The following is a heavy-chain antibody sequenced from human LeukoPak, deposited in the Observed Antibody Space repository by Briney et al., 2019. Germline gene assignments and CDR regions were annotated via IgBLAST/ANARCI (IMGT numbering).Heavy chain of an antibody. D-gene: IGHD2-21*02. V-gene: IGHV3-7*01. Sequence: PGGSLRLSCAASRLTFRNNWMSWVRQAPGKGLEWVANIQEDGKKENYVDSVRGRFTISRDNAKNSIYLQMNSLRVEDTAVYYCAKDIVGGGDDYWGQGTLVIVSS. CDR2: IQEDGKKE. J-gene: IGHJ4*02. CDR1: RLTFRNNW. CDR3: AKDIVGGGDDY.